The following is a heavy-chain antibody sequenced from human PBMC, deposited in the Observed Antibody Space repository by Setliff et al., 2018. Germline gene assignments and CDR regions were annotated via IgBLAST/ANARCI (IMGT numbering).Heavy chain of an antibody. D-gene: IGHD3-3*01. J-gene: IGHJ6*03. Sequence: PSETLSLTCTVSGASVSSLYWNWIRQPPGKGLEWIGYIHFNVDTNEDTIYNPSLKSRLTISLDTSKNQFSLTLSSVTAADTAVYYCARMSGFLYMDVWGKGTTVTVSS. V-gene: IGHV4-59*08. CDR2: IHFNVDT. CDR1: GASVSSLY. CDR3: ARMSGFLYMDV.